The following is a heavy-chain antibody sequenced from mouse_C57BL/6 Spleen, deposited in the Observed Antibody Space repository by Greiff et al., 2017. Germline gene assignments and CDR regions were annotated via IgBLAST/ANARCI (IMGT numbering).Heavy chain of an antibody. CDR2: IDPSDSYT. Sequence: VQLQQPGAELVKPGASVKLSCKASGYTFTSYWMQWVKQRPGQGLEWIGEIDPSDSYTNYNQKIKGKATMTVDTSSSTAYMQHSILTSEDSAVYYYERQAITTEVGAMDYWGQGTTVTVSS. CDR3: ERQAITTEVGAMDY. V-gene: IGHV1-50*01. J-gene: IGHJ4*01. D-gene: IGHD1-1*01. CDR1: GYTFTSYW.